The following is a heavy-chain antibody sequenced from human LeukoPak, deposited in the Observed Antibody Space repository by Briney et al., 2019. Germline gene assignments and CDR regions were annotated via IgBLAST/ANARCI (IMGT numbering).Heavy chain of an antibody. D-gene: IGHD6-19*01. V-gene: IGHV1-69*04. CDR1: GGTFSSYA. CDR2: IIPILGIA. CDR3: AKDRRLAVAGRYHD. Sequence: ASVKVSCKASGGTFSSYAISWVRQAPGQGLEWMGRIIPILGIANYAQKFQGRVTITADKSTSTAYMELSSLRSEDTAVYYCAKDRRLAVAGRYHDWGQGTLVTVSS. J-gene: IGHJ4*02.